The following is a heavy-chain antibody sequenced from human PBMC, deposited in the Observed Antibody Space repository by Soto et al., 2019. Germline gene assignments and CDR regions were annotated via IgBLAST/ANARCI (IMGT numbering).Heavy chain of an antibody. Sequence: GGSLRLSCAASGFTFSSYAMSWVRQAPGKGLEWVSAISGSGGSTYYADSVKGRFTISRDNSKNTLYLQMNSLRAEDTAVYYCAKSSRPVVPAANFDPRTGAFDIWGQGTMVTVSS. CDR3: AKSSRPVVPAANFDPRTGAFDI. CDR2: ISGSGGST. V-gene: IGHV3-23*01. D-gene: IGHD2-2*01. J-gene: IGHJ3*02. CDR1: GFTFSSYA.